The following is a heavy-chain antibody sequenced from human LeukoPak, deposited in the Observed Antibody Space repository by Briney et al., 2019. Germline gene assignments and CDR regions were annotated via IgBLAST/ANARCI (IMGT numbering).Heavy chain of an antibody. Sequence: GGFLRLSCAASGFTFSSYGMHWVRQAPGKGLEWVAFIRYDGSNKYYADSVKGRFTISRDNSKDTLYLQMNSLRAEDTAVYYCAKSRVGYCSSTSCHTLGYWGQGTLVTVSS. D-gene: IGHD2-2*02. CDR1: GFTFSSYG. CDR3: AKSRVGYCSSTSCHTLGY. J-gene: IGHJ4*02. CDR2: IRYDGSNK. V-gene: IGHV3-30*02.